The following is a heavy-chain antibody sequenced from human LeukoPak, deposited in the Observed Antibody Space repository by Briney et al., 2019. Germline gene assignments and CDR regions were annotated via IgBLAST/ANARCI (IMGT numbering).Heavy chain of an antibody. D-gene: IGHD5-18*01. CDR2: IIPIFGTA. CDR1: GGTFSSYA. J-gene: IGHJ6*03. Sequence: SVKVSCKASGGTFSSYAISWVRQAPGQGLEWMGRIIPIFGTANYAQKFQGRVTITTDESTSTAYMELSSLRSEDTAVYCCARGGGYSYGSLTPYYYYYMDVWGKGTTVTVSS. V-gene: IGHV1-69*05. CDR3: ARGGGYSYGSLTPYYYYYMDV.